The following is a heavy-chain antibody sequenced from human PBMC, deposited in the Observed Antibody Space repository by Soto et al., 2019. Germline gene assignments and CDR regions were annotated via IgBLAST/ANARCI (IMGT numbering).Heavy chain of an antibody. CDR2: INSEGTTT. V-gene: IGHV3-74*01. CDR1: GFTFSRNW. D-gene: IGHD6-13*01. J-gene: IGHJ5*02. Sequence: VQLVESGGGLVQPGGSLRLSCAASGFTFSRNWMHWVRQAPGKGLVWLSRINSEGTTTTYADSVKGRFTISRDNSKNTVYLQINNLRADDTAVYYCATVGTGSYNWFDPWGQGTLVTVSS. CDR3: ATVGTGSYNWFDP.